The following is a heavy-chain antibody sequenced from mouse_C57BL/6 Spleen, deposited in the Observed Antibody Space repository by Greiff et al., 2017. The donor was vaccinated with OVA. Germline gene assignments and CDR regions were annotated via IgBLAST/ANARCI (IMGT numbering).Heavy chain of an antibody. CDR3: ARCECSGAMDY. Sequence: EVQLQQSVAELVRPGASVKLSCTASGFNIKNSYMHWVKQRPEQGLEWIGRIDPADGNTKYAPKFQGKATISADTSSNTAYLQLSSLTSEDTAIAYSARCECSGAMDYWGQGTSVTVSS. V-gene: IGHV14-3*01. CDR1: GFNIKNSY. CDR2: IDPADGNT. J-gene: IGHJ4*01.